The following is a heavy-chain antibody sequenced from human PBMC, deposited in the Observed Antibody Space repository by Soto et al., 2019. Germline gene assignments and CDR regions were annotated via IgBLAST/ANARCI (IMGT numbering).Heavy chain of an antibody. V-gene: IGHV3-15*02. CDR1: GFTFSYAW. CDR2: IKRKTERGTL. J-gene: IGHJ6*02. CDR3: TTDPGRQYYYAMHV. D-gene: IGHD3-16*01. Sequence: EVQLVESGGALVKPGGSLRLSCAASGFTFSYAWMSWVRQAPGKGLEWVGRIKRKTERGTLDYAAAVKDRFTISRDDSENTLFLQMNNLKTEDTARYYFTTDPGRQYYYAMHVWGQGTTVTVS.